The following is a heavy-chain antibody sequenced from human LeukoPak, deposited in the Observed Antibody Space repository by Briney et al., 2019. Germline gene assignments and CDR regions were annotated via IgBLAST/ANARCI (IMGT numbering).Heavy chain of an antibody. D-gene: IGHD6-13*01. CDR2: IYYSGST. Sequence: ASETLSLTCTVSGGSISSYYWGWIRQPPGKGLEWIGSIYYSGSTYYNPSLKSRVTMSVDTSKKQFSLNLSSVTAADTAVYYCATTPREYSSTWYYFDYWGQGILVTVSS. J-gene: IGHJ4*02. CDR3: ATTPREYSSTWYYFDY. CDR1: GGSISSYY. V-gene: IGHV4-59*04.